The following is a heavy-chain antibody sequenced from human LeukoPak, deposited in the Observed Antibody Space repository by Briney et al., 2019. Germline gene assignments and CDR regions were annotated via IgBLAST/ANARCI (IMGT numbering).Heavy chain of an antibody. J-gene: IGHJ4*02. CDR1: GYTFTGYY. V-gene: IGHV1-2*02. CDR2: INPNSGGT. CDR3: ARFMVRGVITPAAFDY. D-gene: IGHD3-10*01. Sequence: GASVKLSFKASGYTFTGYYMHWVRQAPGQGLEWMGWINPNSGGTNYAQKFQGRVTMPRDTSISTAYMELSRLRSDDTAVYYCARFMVRGVITPAAFDYWGQGTLVTVSS.